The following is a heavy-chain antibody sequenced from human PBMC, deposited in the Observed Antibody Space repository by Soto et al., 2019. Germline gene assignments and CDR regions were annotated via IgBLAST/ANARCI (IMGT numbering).Heavy chain of an antibody. CDR3: ARHRIVVVPAAMREYYYYYMDV. CDR1: GGSISSYY. Sequence: SETLSLTCTVSGGSISSYYWSWIRQPPGKGLEWIGYIYYSGSTNYNPSLKSRVTISVDTSKNQFSLKLSSVTAADTAVYYCARHRIVVVPAAMREYYYYYMDVWGKGTTVTVSS. D-gene: IGHD2-2*01. CDR2: IYYSGST. V-gene: IGHV4-59*08. J-gene: IGHJ6*03.